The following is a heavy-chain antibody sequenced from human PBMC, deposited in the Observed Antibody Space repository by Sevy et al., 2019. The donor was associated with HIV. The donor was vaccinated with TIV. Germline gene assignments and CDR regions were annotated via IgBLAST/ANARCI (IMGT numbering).Heavy chain of an antibody. CDR3: STHAGIAAAGRVFDY. CDR2: TRNKADGYTT. CDR1: GFTFSDHY. J-gene: IGHJ4*02. Sequence: GGSLRLSCAASGFTFSDHYMEWVRQAPGKGLEWVGRTRNKADGYTTEYAASVKGRFTISRDDSEKSLYLQMNSVKTEDTAVYYCSTHAGIAAAGRVFDYWGQGALVTVSS. V-gene: IGHV3-72*01. D-gene: IGHD6-13*01.